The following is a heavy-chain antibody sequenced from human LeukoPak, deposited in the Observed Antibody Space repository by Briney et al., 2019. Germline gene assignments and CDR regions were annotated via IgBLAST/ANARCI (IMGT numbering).Heavy chain of an antibody. V-gene: IGHV1-69*13. J-gene: IGHJ4*02. CDR1: GGTFSSTT. CDR2: ITPIFRTP. D-gene: IGHD2-21*02. Sequence: ASVKVSCKASGGTFSSTTINWVRQAPGQGLEWMGEITPIFRTPNYAQKFQGRVTITAVESMSTAYMELSSLRSVDTAVYYCARGWLAETTVVTPYNYWGQGTLVTVSS. CDR3: ARGWLAETTVVTPYNY.